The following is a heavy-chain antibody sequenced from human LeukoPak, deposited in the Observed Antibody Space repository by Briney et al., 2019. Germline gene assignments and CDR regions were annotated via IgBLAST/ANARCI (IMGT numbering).Heavy chain of an antibody. J-gene: IGHJ4*02. CDR3: AGEPAWAGTAFDF. D-gene: IGHD6-19*01. CDR1: GGSVRSYY. Sequence: SETLSLTCSVSGGSVRSYYWSWIRQFAGKELQWIGYIYTSGSTDYNPSLKSRVTISVDRSRNLIFLNLRSVTAADTAVYYCAGEPAWAGTAFDFWGQGSRVTVSS. CDR2: IYTSGST. V-gene: IGHV4-4*09.